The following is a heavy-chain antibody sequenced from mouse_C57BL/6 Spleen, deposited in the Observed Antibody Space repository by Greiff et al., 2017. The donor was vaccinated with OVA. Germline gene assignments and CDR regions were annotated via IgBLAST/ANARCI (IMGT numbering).Heavy chain of an antibody. V-gene: IGHV2-2*01. CDR1: GFSLTSYG. CDR3: ARNCGVKKAMDY. CDR2: IWSGGST. J-gene: IGHJ4*01. Sequence: VHLVESGPGLVQPSQSLSITCTVSGFSLTSYGVHWVRQSPGKGLEWLGVIWSGGSTDYNAAFISRLSISKDNSKSQVFFNMNSLQADDTAIYYCARNCGVKKAMDYWGQGTSVTVSS. D-gene: IGHD2-2*01.